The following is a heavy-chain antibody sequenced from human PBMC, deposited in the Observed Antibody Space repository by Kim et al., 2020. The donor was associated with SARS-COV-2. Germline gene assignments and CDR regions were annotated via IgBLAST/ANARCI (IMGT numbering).Heavy chain of an antibody. CDR2: T. D-gene: IGHD6-19*01. Sequence: TFNAEPVKGRFTISRDNSKNTLYLQINSLRAEDTAVYYCATTTSGWIFDYWGQGTLVTVSS. J-gene: IGHJ4*02. CDR3: ATTTSGWIFDY. V-gene: IGHV3-23*03.